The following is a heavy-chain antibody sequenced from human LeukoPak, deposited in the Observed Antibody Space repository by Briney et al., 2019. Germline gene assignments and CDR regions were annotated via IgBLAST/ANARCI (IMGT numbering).Heavy chain of an antibody. CDR1: GFTFSSYA. Sequence: GGSLRLSCAASGFTFSSYAMSWVRQAPGKGLEWVSAISGSGGSTYYADSVKGRFTISRDNSKNTLYLQMNSLRAEDTAVYYCAKGPGRYCSSTSCYPFDYWGQGTLVTVSS. CDR3: AKGPGRYCSSTSCYPFDY. D-gene: IGHD2-2*01. CDR2: ISGSGGST. V-gene: IGHV3-23*01. J-gene: IGHJ4*02.